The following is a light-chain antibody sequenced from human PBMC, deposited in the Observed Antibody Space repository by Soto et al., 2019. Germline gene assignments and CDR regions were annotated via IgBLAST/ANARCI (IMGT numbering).Light chain of an antibody. Sequence: EIVLTQPPGTLSLSPGERATLSCRASQSVSSSYLAWYQQKPGQAPRLLIYGASSRATGIPDRFSGSGSGTDFTLTISRLEPEDFAVYYCQQYGSSPNTFGGGTKVDIK. CDR1: QSVSSSY. J-gene: IGKJ4*01. V-gene: IGKV3-20*01. CDR2: GAS. CDR3: QQYGSSPNT.